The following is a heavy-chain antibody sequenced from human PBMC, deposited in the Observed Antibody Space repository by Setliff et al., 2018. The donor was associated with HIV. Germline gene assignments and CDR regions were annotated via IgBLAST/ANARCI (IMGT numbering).Heavy chain of an antibody. J-gene: IGHJ6*03. Sequence: SETLSLTCAVSGYSIISSGWWHWVRQSPGKGLEWLGEISPSGTTNYNPSLESRVTMSMDKSENQFSLKLTSVTAADAAVYYCARGSSTVYNYYMDVWGKGTTVTVSS. CDR3: ARGSSTVYNYYMDV. CDR2: ISPSGTT. V-gene: IGHV4-4*02. CDR1: GYSIISSGW. D-gene: IGHD1-26*01.